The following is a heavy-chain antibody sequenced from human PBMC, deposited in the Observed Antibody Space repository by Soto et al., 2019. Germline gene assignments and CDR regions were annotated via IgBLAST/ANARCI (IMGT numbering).Heavy chain of an antibody. CDR1: GGSISSSSYY. V-gene: IGHV4-39*07. Sequence: PSETLSLTCTVSGGSISSSSYYWGWIRQPPGKGLEWIGRIYTSGSTNYNPSLKSRVTMSVDTSKNQFSPKLSSVTAADTAVYYCARDMGPTSIAAAEGPYYYGMDVWGQGTTVTVSS. CDR3: ARDMGPTSIAAAEGPYYYGMDV. J-gene: IGHJ6*02. D-gene: IGHD6-13*01. CDR2: IYTSGST.